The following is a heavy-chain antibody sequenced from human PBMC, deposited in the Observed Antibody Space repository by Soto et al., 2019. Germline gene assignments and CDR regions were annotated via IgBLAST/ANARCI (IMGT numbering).Heavy chain of an antibody. D-gene: IGHD6-13*01. CDR3: ARDGSSLNYYYYYGMDV. CDR1: GYTFTSYG. J-gene: IGHJ6*02. CDR2: ISAYNGNT. Sequence: QVQLVQSGAEVKKPGASVKVSCKASGYTFTSYGISWVRQAPGQGLEWMGWISAYNGNTNYAQKLQGRVTMTTDTSKSTAYMELRSLRSDDTAVYYCARDGSSLNYYYYYGMDVWGQGTTVTVSS. V-gene: IGHV1-18*04.